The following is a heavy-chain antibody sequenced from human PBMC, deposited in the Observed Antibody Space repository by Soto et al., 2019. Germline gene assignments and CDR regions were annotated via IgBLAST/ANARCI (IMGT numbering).Heavy chain of an antibody. CDR2: ISAYNGNT. CDR1: GYTFTSYG. CDR3: ARVPYEAIFGVVTEAIWFDP. D-gene: IGHD3-3*01. V-gene: IGHV1-18*01. Sequence: QVQLVQSGAEVKKPGASVKVSCKASGYTFTSYGISWVRQAPGQGLEWMGWISAYNGNTNYAQKLQGRVTMTTDTSTSTAYMELRSLRSDDTAVNYCARVPYEAIFGVVTEAIWFDPWGQGTLVTVSS. J-gene: IGHJ5*02.